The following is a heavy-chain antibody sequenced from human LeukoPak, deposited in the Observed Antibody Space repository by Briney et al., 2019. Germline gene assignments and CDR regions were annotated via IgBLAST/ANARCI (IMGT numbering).Heavy chain of an antibody. V-gene: IGHV1-8*01. Sequence: GASVKVSCKASGYTFTSYDINWVRQATGQGLEWMGWMNPNSGNTGYAQKFQGRVTMTRNTSISTAYMELSSLRSEDTAVYYCARGPLDYDILTGPYGMDVWGKGTTVTVSS. J-gene: IGHJ6*04. CDR2: MNPNSGNT. CDR3: ARGPLDYDILTGPYGMDV. D-gene: IGHD3-9*01. CDR1: GYTFTSYD.